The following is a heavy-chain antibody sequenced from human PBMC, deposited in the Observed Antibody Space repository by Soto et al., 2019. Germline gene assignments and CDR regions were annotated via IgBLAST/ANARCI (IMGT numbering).Heavy chain of an antibody. CDR2: SSATGSGT. V-gene: IGHV3-23*01. Sequence: EMQLLESGGGLVQPGGSLRLSCAVSGITFSSYGMTWVRQAPGKGLEWISFSSATGSGTYYADSVKGRFTISRDNSKNTLYLQMTSLRADDTAVYYCAKDRRAGGNYGFYSDFWGQGALVIVSS. D-gene: IGHD1-7*01. CDR1: GITFSSYG. J-gene: IGHJ4*02. CDR3: AKDRRAGGNYGFYSDF.